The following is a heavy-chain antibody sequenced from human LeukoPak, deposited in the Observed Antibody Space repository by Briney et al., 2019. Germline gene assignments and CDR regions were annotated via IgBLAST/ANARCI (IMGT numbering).Heavy chain of an antibody. CDR1: GGSINSRSYY. CDR2: IYYSGST. D-gene: IGHD3-9*01. V-gene: IGHV4-61*01. CDR3: ARGHVLRYFDWSNPFDY. J-gene: IGHJ4*02. Sequence: PSETLFLTCTVSGGSINSRSYYWSWIRQPPGKGLEWIGYIYYSGSTNYNPSLKSRVTISVDTSKNQFSLKLSSVTAADTAVYYCARGHVLRYFDWSNPFDYWGQGTLVTVSS.